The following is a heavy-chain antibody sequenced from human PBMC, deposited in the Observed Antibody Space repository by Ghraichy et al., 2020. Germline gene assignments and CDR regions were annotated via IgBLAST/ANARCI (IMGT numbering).Heavy chain of an antibody. J-gene: IGHJ4*02. CDR2: ISGSGGST. D-gene: IGHD3-10*01. V-gene: IGHV3-23*01. Sequence: GGSLRLSCAASGFTFSSYAMSWVRQAPGKGLEWVSAISGSGGSTYYADSVKGRFTISRDNSKNTLYLQMNSLRAEDTAVYYCAKDVPVNYGSGNYFDYWGQGTLVTVSS. CDR1: GFTFSSYA. CDR3: AKDVPVNYGSGNYFDY.